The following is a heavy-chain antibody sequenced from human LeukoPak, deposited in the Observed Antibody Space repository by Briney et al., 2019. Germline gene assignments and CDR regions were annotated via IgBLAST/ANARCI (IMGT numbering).Heavy chain of an antibody. CDR2: IYSGGST. CDR1: GFTVSSNY. J-gene: IGHJ3*02. Sequence: GGSLRLSCAASGFTVSSNYMSWVRQAPGKGLEWVSVIYSGGSTYYADSVKGRFTISRDNSKNTLYLQMNSLRAEDTAVYYCARRCCGSRFHAFYIWGQGTMVTVSS. CDR3: ARRCCGSRFHAFYI. V-gene: IGHV3-66*01. D-gene: IGHD2-15*01.